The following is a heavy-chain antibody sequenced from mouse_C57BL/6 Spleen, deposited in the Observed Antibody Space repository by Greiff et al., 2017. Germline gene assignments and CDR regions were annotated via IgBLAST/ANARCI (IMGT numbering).Heavy chain of an antibody. CDR3: AIYDYDVPFAY. J-gene: IGHJ3*01. CDR2: IWGVGST. CDR1: GFSLTSYG. D-gene: IGHD2-4*01. Sequence: VKLVESGPGLVAPSQSLSITCTVSGFSLTSYGVDWVRQSPGKGLEWLGVIWGVGSTNYNSALKTRLSISKDNSKSQVFLKMNSLQTDDTAMYYCAIYDYDVPFAYWGQGTLVTVSA. V-gene: IGHV2-6*01.